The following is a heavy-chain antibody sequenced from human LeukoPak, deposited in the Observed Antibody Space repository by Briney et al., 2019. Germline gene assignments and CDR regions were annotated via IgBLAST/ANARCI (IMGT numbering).Heavy chain of an antibody. J-gene: IGHJ5*02. CDR2: INPNSGGT. CDR3: ARPHCSSPSCYAETQNWFDP. D-gene: IGHD2-2*01. Sequence: GASVKVSCKASGYTFTGYYMHWVRQAPGQGLEWMGRINPNSGGTNYAQKFQGRVTMTRDTSISTAYMELSRLRSDDTAVYYCARPHCSSPSCYAETQNWFDPWGQGTLVTVSS. CDR1: GYTFTGYY. V-gene: IGHV1-2*06.